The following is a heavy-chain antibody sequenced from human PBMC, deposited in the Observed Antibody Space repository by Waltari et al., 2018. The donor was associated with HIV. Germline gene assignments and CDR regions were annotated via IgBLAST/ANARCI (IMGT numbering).Heavy chain of an antibody. CDR2: IYHSGST. V-gene: IGHV4-30-2*01. D-gene: IGHD3-22*01. Sequence: QLQLQESGSGLVKPSQTLSLTCAVSGASISSGGYSWSWIRQPPGKGLEWIGYIYHSGSTYYNPSLKSRVTISVDRSKNQFSLKLSSVTAADTAVYYCARGRYYDSSGYYYYYFDYWGQGTLVTVSS. J-gene: IGHJ4*02. CDR3: ARGRYYDSSGYYYYYFDY. CDR1: GASISSGGYS.